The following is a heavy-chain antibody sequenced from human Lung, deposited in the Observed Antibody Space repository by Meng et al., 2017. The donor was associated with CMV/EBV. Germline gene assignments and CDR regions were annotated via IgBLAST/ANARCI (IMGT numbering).Heavy chain of an antibody. D-gene: IGHD7-27*01. V-gene: IGHV4-59*01. CDR1: GGSISSYF. J-gene: IGHJ5*02. Sequence: SETLSLXXTVSGGSISSYFWSWIRQPPGKGLEWIGYIYYSGSTNYNPSLKSRVTISVDTSKNQFSLKLSSVTAADTAVYYCARDLTREVAWGFDPWGQGTXVTVSS. CDR3: ARDLTREVAWGFDP. CDR2: IYYSGST.